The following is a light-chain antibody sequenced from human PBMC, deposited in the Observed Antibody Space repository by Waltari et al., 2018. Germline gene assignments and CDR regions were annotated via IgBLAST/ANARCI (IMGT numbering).Light chain of an antibody. CDR3: ASWDSGLNGYI. J-gene: IGLJ1*01. Sequence: QSVLTLPPSASGPPGQTVTISCSGSSSNIGSYPVNWYQLVSGAAPKLLIHSNNQRPSGVPDRFSGSRSGTSASLVISGLQSEDEAEYYCASWDSGLNGYIFVTGTKVTV. CDR2: SNN. V-gene: IGLV1-44*01. CDR1: SSNIGSYP.